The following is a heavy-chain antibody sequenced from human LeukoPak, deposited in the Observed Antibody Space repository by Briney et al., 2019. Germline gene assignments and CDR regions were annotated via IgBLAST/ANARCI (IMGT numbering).Heavy chain of an antibody. V-gene: IGHV1-8*01. CDR2: MNPNSGNT. J-gene: IGHJ5*02. D-gene: IGHD6-6*01. CDR3: ARALGIAARHXPWFDP. Sequence: ASVKVSCKASGYTFTSYDINWVRQATGQGLEWMGWMNPNSGNTGYAQKFQGRVTMTRNTSISTAYMELSSLRSEDTAVYYCARALGIAARHXPWFDPWGQGTLVTVSS. CDR1: GYTFTSYD.